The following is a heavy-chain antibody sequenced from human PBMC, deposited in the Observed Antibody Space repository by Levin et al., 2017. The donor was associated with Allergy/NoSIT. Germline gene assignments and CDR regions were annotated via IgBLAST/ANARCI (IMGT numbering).Heavy chain of an antibody. V-gene: IGHV3-48*03. J-gene: IGHJ4*02. CDR3: ARMVATIGPFDY. D-gene: IGHD5-12*01. CDR2: SSSNGRTL. Sequence: LSLTCATSGFSFSSYEINWVRPAPGKGLQWVAYSSSNGRTLYYADSVKGRFTISRDSAKNSLYLQMNSLRVEDTAVYYCARMVATIGPFDYWGQGTLVTVSS. CDR1: GFSFSSYE.